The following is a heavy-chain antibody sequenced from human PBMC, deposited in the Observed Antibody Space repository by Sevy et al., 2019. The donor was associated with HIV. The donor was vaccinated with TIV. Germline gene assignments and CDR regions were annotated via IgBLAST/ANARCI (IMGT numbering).Heavy chain of an antibody. CDR2: FYSTGST. V-gene: IGHV4-39*01. CDR1: GGSISSSSYF. D-gene: IGHD6-19*01. CDR3: ATPRDSGWYEGTGGYFDL. J-gene: IGHJ2*01. Sequence: SETLSLTCTVSGGSISSSSYFWGWIRQPPGKGLEWIGSFYSTGSTSYNPSLRSRVTVSADTSTNQFSLRLTSVIATDTAVYYCATPRDSGWYEGTGGYFDLWGRDTLVTVSS.